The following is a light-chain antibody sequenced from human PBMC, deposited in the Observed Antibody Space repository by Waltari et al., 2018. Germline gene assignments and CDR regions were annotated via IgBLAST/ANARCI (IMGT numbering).Light chain of an antibody. CDR2: DVS. J-gene: IGLJ1*01. CDR3: SSYASSSTYV. V-gene: IGLV2-14*01. Sequence: QSALTQPASVSGSPGQSITISCTGTSSDVGGYNYVSWFQQHPGKAPKLMIYDVSQLPAGVSNLFSGSKAGTASSLTISGLQAEDEADYYCSSYASSSTYVFGTGTKVTVL. CDR1: SSDVGGYNY.